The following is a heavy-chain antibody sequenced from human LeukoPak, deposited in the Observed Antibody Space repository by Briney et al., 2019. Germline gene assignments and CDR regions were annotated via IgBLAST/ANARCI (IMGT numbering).Heavy chain of an antibody. CDR2: IYTSGST. CDR1: GGSISSYY. Sequence: QSSETLSLTCTVSGGSISSYYWGWIRQPPGKGLEWIGYIYTSGSTNYNPSLKSRVTISVDTSKNQFSLKLSSVTAADTAVYYCARGSTDNWYFDLWGRGTLVTVSS. V-gene: IGHV4-4*09. D-gene: IGHD4-17*01. J-gene: IGHJ2*01. CDR3: ARGSTDNWYFDL.